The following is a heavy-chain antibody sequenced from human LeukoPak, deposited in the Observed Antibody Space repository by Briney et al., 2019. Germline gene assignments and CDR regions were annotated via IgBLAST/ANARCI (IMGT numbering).Heavy chain of an antibody. Sequence: SETLSLTCAVYGGSFSGYYWSWIRQPPGKGLEWIGYIYYSGSTNYNPSLKSRLTISVDTSKNQLSLKLSSVTAADTAVYYCARGDSSSWYVSDYFDYWGQGTLVTVSS. V-gene: IGHV4-59*01. CDR2: IYYSGST. D-gene: IGHD6-13*01. CDR1: GGSFSGYY. J-gene: IGHJ4*02. CDR3: ARGDSSSWYVSDYFDY.